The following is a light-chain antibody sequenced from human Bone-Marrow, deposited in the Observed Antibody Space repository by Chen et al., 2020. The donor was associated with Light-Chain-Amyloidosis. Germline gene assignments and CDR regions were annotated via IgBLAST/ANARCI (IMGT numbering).Light chain of an antibody. Sequence: QSALTQPASVSGSPGQVITISCTGTRRDVGNYDYVFWYQQHRGNARKVIIYVVSYRPSGVSTRFSCSKSCNTAFLTISGLQSEYGAHYYCGSYTCYNTWLFVVGPKLTFL. CDR2: VVS. CDR3: GSYTCYNTWL. V-gene: IGLV2-14*01. CDR1: RRDVGNYDY. J-gene: IGLJ3*02.